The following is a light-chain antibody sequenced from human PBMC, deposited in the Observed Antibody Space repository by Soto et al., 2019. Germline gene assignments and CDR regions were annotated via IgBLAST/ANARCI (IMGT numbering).Light chain of an antibody. CDR2: SAS. Sequence: EIVMTQSPATLSVPPGERATLSCRASQSISTELAWYQQKPGQPPRLLLYSASTRATGVPARFTGSGSGSEFTLTISGLQSEDFAVYYCHQGHNWPLTFGQGTRLEI. J-gene: IGKJ2*01. V-gene: IGKV3-15*01. CDR3: HQGHNWPLT. CDR1: QSISTE.